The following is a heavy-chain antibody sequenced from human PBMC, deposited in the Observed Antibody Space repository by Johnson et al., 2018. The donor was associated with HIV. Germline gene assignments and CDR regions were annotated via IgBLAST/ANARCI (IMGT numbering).Heavy chain of an antibody. D-gene: IGHD3-10*02. CDR3: ARDFMYAFDI. CDR1: GFTFSSFA. Sequence: VQLVESGGGVVQPGRSLRLSCAASGFTFSSFAIHWVRQAPGKGLEWVAVISYDGSNKYYADSVKGRFTISRDNSKNTLYLQMNSLRAEDTAVYYCARDFMYAFDIWGQGTMVTVSS. J-gene: IGHJ3*02. CDR2: ISYDGSNK. V-gene: IGHV3-30*04.